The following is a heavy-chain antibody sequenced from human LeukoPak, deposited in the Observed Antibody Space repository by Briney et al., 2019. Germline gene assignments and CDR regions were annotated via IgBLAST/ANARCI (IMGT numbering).Heavy chain of an antibody. J-gene: IGHJ4*02. CDR3: ARDLGYGSGYDFD. V-gene: IGHV1-2*02. CDR2: INPNSGGT. D-gene: IGHD5-12*01. CDR1: GYTFTGYY. Sequence: VSVKVSCKASGYTFTGYYMHWVRQAPGQGLEWMGWINPNSGGTNYAQKFQGRVTMTRDTSISTAYMELSRLRSDDTAVYYCARDLGYGSGYDFDWGQGTLVTVSS.